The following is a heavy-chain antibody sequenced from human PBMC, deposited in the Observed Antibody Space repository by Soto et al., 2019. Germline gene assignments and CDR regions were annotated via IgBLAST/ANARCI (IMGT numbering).Heavy chain of an antibody. V-gene: IGHV3-30*03. CDR1: GFSFSNFG. CDR2: VSYEGSSK. J-gene: IGHJ2*01. Sequence: GGSLRLSCAASGFSFSNFGMHWVRQAPGKGLEWAAVVSYEGSSKHYADSVKGRFTISKDKSKRTLFLQMNSLRVDDTAVYYCARDGWGSNWYFDLWGRGTLVTVSS. D-gene: IGHD3-16*01. CDR3: ARDGWGSNWYFDL.